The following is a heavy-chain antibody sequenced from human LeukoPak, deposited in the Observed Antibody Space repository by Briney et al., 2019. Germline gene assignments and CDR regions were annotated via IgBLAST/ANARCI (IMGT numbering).Heavy chain of an antibody. CDR2: IYYSGSA. V-gene: IGHV4-59*01. CDR1: GGSISSYH. J-gene: IGHJ5*02. D-gene: IGHD3-3*01. Sequence: SETLSLTCTVSGGSISSYHWSWIRQPPGKGLEWIGYIYYSGSANYNPSLKSRVTISVDTSKNQFSLKLSSVTAADTAVYYCARTGDDFWSGRWAPASNWFDPWGQGTLVTVSS. CDR3: ARTGDDFWSGRWAPASNWFDP.